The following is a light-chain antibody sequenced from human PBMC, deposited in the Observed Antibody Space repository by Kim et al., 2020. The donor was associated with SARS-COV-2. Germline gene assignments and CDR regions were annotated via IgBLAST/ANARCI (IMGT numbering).Light chain of an antibody. CDR3: QSYDSSLSGWV. J-gene: IGLJ3*02. V-gene: IGLV1-40*01. CDR2: ANT. CDR1: SSNIGAGYD. Sequence: QLVLTQPPSVSGAPGQRVTISCTGSSSNIGAGYDVHWYQQFPGTAPKLLIYANTNRPSGVPDRFSGSKSGTSASLAITGLQAEDEADYYCQSYDSSLSGWVFGGGTKVTVL.